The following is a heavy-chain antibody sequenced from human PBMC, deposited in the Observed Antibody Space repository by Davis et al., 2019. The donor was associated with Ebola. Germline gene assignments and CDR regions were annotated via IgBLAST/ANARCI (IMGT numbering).Heavy chain of an antibody. V-gene: IGHV3-23*01. CDR2: IGSGGGSI. CDR1: GFTFSSSA. CDR3: AKDRYSGSLGGMDV. J-gene: IGHJ6*02. D-gene: IGHD1-26*01. Sequence: GGSLRLSCAASGFTFSSSAMSWGRQAPGKGLEWVSSIGSGGGSIYYADSVKGRFTISRDNPKNTLYLQMNSLRAEDTAVYYCAKDRYSGSLGGMDVWGQGTTVTASS.